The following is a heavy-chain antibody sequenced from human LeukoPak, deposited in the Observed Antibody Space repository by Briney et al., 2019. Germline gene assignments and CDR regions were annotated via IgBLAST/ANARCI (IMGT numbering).Heavy chain of an antibody. V-gene: IGHV4-4*07. CDR1: GGSISSYY. CDR2: IYTSGST. D-gene: IGHD6-19*01. J-gene: IGHJ5*02. CDR3: ARDSGGRAVAATDNWFDP. Sequence: SETLSLTCTVSGGSISSYYWSWIRQPAGKGLEWIGRIYTSGSTNYNPSLKSRITMSVDTSKNQFSLKLSSVTAAGAAVYYCARDSGGRAVAATDNWFDPWGQGTLVTVSS.